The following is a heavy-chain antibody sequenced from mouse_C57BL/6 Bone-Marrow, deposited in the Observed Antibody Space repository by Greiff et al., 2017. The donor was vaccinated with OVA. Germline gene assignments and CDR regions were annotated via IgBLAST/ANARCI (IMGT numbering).Heavy chain of an antibody. CDR2: INPGSGGT. CDR1: GYAFTNYL. CDR3: ARRATVVHFDY. V-gene: IGHV1-54*01. J-gene: IGHJ2*01. Sequence: LQQSGAELVRPGTSVKVSCKASGYAFTNYLIEWVKQRPGQGLEWIGVINPGSGGTNYNEKFKGKATLTADKSSSTAYMQLSSLTSEDSAVYFCARRATVVHFDYWGQGTTLTVSS. D-gene: IGHD1-1*01.